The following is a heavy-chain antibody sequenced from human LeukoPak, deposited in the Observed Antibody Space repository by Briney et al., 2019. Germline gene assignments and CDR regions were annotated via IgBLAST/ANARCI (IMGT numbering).Heavy chain of an antibody. V-gene: IGHV1-69*05. CDR2: IIPIFGTA. CDR1: GGTFSSYA. Sequence: ASVKVSCKASGGTFSSYAISWVRQAPGQGLEWMGGIIPIFGTANYAQKFQGRVTMTRDMSTSTVYMELSSLRSEDTAVYYCARVYYDSSGYSSGEDYWGQGTLVTVSS. J-gene: IGHJ4*02. CDR3: ARVYYDSSGYSSGEDY. D-gene: IGHD3-22*01.